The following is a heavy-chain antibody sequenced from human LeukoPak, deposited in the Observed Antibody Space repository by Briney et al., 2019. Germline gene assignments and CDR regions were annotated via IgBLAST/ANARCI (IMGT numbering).Heavy chain of an antibody. D-gene: IGHD6-19*01. V-gene: IGHV4-39*01. J-gene: IGHJ4*02. Sequence: PSETLSLTCTVSGGSISSSSYYWGWIRQPPGKGLEWIGSIYYSGSTYYNPSLKSRVTISVDTSKNQFSLKLSSVTAADTAVYYCARGGGGPRVTVAGPSKTALDYWGQGTLVTVSS. CDR2: IYYSGST. CDR3: ARGGGGPRVTVAGPSKTALDY. CDR1: GGSISSSSYY.